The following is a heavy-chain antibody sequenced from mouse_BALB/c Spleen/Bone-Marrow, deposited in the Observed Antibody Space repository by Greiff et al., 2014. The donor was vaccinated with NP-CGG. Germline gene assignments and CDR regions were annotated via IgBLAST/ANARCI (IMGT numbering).Heavy chain of an antibody. D-gene: IGHD1-1*01. V-gene: IGHV5-4*02. J-gene: IGHJ1*01. CDR3: ARDSLYYYGSSYGYFDV. CDR1: GFTFSDYY. Sequence: VQLKESGGGLMKPGGSLKLSCAASGFTFSDYYMYWVRQTPEKRLEWVATISNGGSYTYYLDSVKGRFTISRDNAKNNQYLQMSVLKSEDTAMDYCARDSLYYYGSSYGYFDVWGAGTTVTVSS. CDR2: ISNGGSYT.